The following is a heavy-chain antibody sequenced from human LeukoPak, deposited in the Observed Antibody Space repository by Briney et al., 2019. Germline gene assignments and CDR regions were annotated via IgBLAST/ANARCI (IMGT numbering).Heavy chain of an antibody. D-gene: IGHD1-26*01. CDR2: ISSDGDYI. CDR1: GFTFNSYS. V-gene: IGHV3-21*01. Sequence: PGGSLRLSCAAPGFTFNSYSLSWVRQAPGKGLEWVSSISSDGDYIYYADSLKGRFTISRDNAKNSLYLQMNNLRAEDTAVYYCARGPATRVYYFDYWGQGTLVTVSS. J-gene: IGHJ4*02. CDR3: ARGPATRVYYFDY.